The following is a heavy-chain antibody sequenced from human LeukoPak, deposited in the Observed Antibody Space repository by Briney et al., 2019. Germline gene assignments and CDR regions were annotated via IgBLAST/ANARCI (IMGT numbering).Heavy chain of an antibody. J-gene: IGHJ4*02. CDR3: TTDRGIVERLLFDS. Sequence: PGGSLRLSCAASGFTFSDYYMSWIRQTPGEGLEWVSYMSSSGDTIYYADTVKGRFTISRDNAKNSLYLQMNSLRAEDTAVYYCTTDRGIVERLLFDSWGQGTMVTVSS. CDR1: GFTFSDYY. V-gene: IGHV3-11*01. D-gene: IGHD2-15*01. CDR2: MSSSGDTI.